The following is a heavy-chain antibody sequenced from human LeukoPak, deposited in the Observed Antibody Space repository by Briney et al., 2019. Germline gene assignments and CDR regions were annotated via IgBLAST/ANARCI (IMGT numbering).Heavy chain of an antibody. CDR2: IRSKAYGGTT. D-gene: IGHD5-24*01. CDR1: GFIFADHA. Sequence: GRSLRLSCTASGFIFADHAMSWVRQAPGKGLECVGFIRSKAYGGTTEYGASVRDRFTISRDDSNGIAYLQMNNLKSEDTAVYYCARGPILRWLHNGMDVWGPGTTVIVSS. V-gene: IGHV3-49*04. J-gene: IGHJ6*02. CDR3: ARGPILRWLHNGMDV.